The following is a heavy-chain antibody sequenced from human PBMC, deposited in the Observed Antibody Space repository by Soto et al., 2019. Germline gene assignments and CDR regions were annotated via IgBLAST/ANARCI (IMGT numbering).Heavy chain of an antibody. V-gene: IGHV3-66*04. J-gene: IGHJ4*02. CDR1: GFTVSSNY. Sequence: EVQLVESGGGLVQPGGSLRLSCAASGFTVSSNYMSWVRQAPGKGLEWVSVIYSGGSAYYADSVKGRFTISRDNSKNTLYLQMNRLRAEDTAVYDCARHGYSYGGGYFDYWGQGTLVTVSS. D-gene: IGHD5-18*01. CDR2: IYSGGSA. CDR3: ARHGYSYGGGYFDY.